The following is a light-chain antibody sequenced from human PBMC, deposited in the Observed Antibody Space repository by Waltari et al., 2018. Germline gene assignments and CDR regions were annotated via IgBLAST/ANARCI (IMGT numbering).Light chain of an antibody. CDR1: QDIRDF. CDR3: QQYQDYPHT. CDR2: AAS. Sequence: DIQMTHSPSSLTASVGDRVTITCRASQDIRDFLVWFQQKPGKAPKSLIYAASTLQGGVPSRFSGSGSGTDFTLTISSLQPEDSGTYYCQQYQDYPHTFGGGTRVEVK. J-gene: IGKJ4*01. V-gene: IGKV1-16*01.